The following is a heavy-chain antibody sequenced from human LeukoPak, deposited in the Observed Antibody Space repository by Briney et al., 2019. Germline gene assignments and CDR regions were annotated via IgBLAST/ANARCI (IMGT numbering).Heavy chain of an antibody. CDR1: GGSLSSYY. J-gene: IGHJ4*02. D-gene: IGHD1-26*01. CDR2: IYYSGST. V-gene: IGHV4-59*01. CDR3: AREGGSYYPHYYFDY. Sequence: SETLSLTRTVSGGSLSSYYWSWIRQPPGKGLEWIGYIYYSGSTNYNPSLKSRVTISVDTSKNQFSLKLSSVTAADTAVYYCAREGGSYYPHYYFDYWGQGTLVTVSS.